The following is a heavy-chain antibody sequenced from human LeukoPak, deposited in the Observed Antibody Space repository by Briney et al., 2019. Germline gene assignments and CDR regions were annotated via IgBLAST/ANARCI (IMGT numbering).Heavy chain of an antibody. J-gene: IGHJ4*02. CDR3: ARPRSGYDSSGYYPPFDY. CDR2: IIPIFGTA. Sequence: GASVKVSCKASGGTFISYAISWVRQAPGQGLEWMGGIIPIFGTANYAQKFQGRVTITADESTSTAYMELSSLRSEDTAVYHCARPRSGYDSSGYYPPFDYWGQGTLVTVSS. V-gene: IGHV1-69*13. CDR1: GGTFISYA. D-gene: IGHD3-22*01.